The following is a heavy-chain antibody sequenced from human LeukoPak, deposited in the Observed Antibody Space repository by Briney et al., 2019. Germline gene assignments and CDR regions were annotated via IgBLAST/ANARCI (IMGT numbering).Heavy chain of an antibody. D-gene: IGHD2-2*01. V-gene: IGHV3-30*02. CDR2: IRYDGSNK. J-gene: IGHJ6*04. Sequence: GGFLRLSCAASGFTFSSYGMHWVRQAPGKGLEWVAFIRYDGSNKYYADSVKGRFTISRDNSKNTLYLQMNSLRAEDTAVYYCAKGLGYCSSTSCLDVWGKGTTVTVSS. CDR3: AKGLGYCSSTSCLDV. CDR1: GFTFSSYG.